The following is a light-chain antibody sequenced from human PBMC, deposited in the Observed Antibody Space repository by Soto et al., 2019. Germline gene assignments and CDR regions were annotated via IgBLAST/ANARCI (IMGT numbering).Light chain of an antibody. Sequence: DIPMTQSPSSLSASVVDRVTITCRASQSISSYLNWYQQKPGKAPKLQIYAASSLQSGVPSMFSGSGSGTQFTLTISSLQPEDCATYYCQHSSSTRWTFGQGTKVEIK. CDR3: QHSSSTRWT. J-gene: IGKJ1*01. V-gene: IGKV1-39*01. CDR1: QSISSY. CDR2: AAS.